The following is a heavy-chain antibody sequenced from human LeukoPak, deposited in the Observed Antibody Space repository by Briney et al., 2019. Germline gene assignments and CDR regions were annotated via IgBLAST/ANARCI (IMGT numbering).Heavy chain of an antibody. CDR2: IYPGDSDT. J-gene: IGHJ5*02. Sequence: GESLKISCKGSGYSFTSYWIGWVRQMPGKGLEWMGIIYPGDSDTRYSPSFQGQVTISADKSISTAYLQWSSLKASDTAMYYCARHGIYSGYDPAYNWFDPWGQGTLVTVSS. D-gene: IGHD5-12*01. CDR3: ARHGIYSGYDPAYNWFDP. V-gene: IGHV5-51*01. CDR1: GYSFTSYW.